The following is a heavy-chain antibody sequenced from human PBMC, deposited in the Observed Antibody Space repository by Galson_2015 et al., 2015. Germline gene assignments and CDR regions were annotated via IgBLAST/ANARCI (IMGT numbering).Heavy chain of an antibody. CDR2: IYWDDDK. Sequence: PALVKPTQTLTLTCIFSGFSLSTSGVGVGWIRQPPGKALEWLALIYWDDDKRYSPSLKSRLTITKDTSLNQVVLTMTNVDPADTATYYCAQRRRWERSNYVWLDPWGPGTLVTVSS. J-gene: IGHJ5*02. CDR3: AQRRRWERSNYVWLDP. D-gene: IGHD3-10*01. V-gene: IGHV2-5*02. CDR1: GFSLSTSGVG.